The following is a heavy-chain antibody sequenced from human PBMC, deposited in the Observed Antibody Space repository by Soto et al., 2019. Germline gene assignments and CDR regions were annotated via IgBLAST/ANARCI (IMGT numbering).Heavy chain of an antibody. Sequence: QITLKESGPTLVKPTQTLTLTCTFSGFSLSTSGVGVGWIRQPPGKALEWLALIYWDDDKHYSPSLKSRLTITKHTYKTTVVLKMSDMDPVDTATYYCAPRRTIFGVGSWFAPWGQGTLVTVSS. V-gene: IGHV2-5*02. J-gene: IGHJ5*02. CDR3: APRRTIFGVGSWFAP. CDR1: GFSLSTSGVG. CDR2: IYWDDDK. D-gene: IGHD3-3*01.